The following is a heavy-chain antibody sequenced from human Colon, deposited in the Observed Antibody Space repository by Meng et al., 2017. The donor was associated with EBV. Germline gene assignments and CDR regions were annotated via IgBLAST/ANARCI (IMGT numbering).Heavy chain of an antibody. J-gene: IGHJ2*01. V-gene: IGHV4-59*01. Sequence: GQLQESAPGLVSPSETLTLTCTVSGGSISSYYWTWIRQPPGKGLEWIGYIYYSGSTNYNPSLKSRVTISVDTSKNQFSLKLSSVTTTDTAVYYCARNTVTTSGSSNYWYFDLWGRGTLVTVSS. D-gene: IGHD4-17*01. CDR2: IYYSGST. CDR3: ARNTVTTSGSSNYWYFDL. CDR1: GGSISSYY.